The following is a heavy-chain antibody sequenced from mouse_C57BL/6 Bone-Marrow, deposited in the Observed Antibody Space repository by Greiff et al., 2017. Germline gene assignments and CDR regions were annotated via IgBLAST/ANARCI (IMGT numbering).Heavy chain of an antibody. CDR1: GYTFTNYW. V-gene: IGHV1-64*01. Sequence: QVQLQQSGAELVKPGASVKLSCKASGYTFTNYWMHWVKQRPGQGLEWIGMMHPGSGSPDYNEKFKGEATLSADKSSRTAYMELSSLTSEDSAVYYCARSYDCDDYNLDYWGQGTTVTVSS. CDR2: MHPGSGSP. D-gene: IGHD2-4*01. CDR3: ARSYDCDDYNLDY. J-gene: IGHJ4*01.